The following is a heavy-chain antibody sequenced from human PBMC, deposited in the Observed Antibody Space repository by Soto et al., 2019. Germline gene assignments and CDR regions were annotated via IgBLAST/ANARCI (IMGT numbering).Heavy chain of an antibody. J-gene: IGHJ5*02. V-gene: IGHV4-39*01. CDR2: IYYSGST. CDR3: ARPLGGSGSSNWFDP. Sequence: QLQLQESGPGLVKPSETLSLTCTVSGGSISSSSYYWGWIRQPPGKGLEWIGSIYYSGSTYYNPSLKSRVTISVDTSTNQFSLKLSSVTAADTAVYYCARPLGGSGSSNWFDPWGQGTLVTVSS. CDR1: GGSISSSSYY. D-gene: IGHD3-10*01.